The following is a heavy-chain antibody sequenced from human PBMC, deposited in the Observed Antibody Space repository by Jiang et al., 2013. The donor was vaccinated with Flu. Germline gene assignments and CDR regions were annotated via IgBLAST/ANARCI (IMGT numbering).Heavy chain of an antibody. J-gene: IGHJ5*02. D-gene: IGHD2-15*01. V-gene: IGHV1-69*01. CDR3: ASFGRRYCSGGSCLNWFDP. CDR2: IIPIFGTA. CDR1: GGTFSSYA. Sequence: QLLESGAEVKKPGSSVKVSCKASGGTFSSYAISWVRQAPGQGLEWMGGIIPIFGTANYAQKFQGRVTITADESTSTAYMELSSLRSEDTAVYYCASFGRRYCSGGSCLNWFDPWGQGTLVTVSS.